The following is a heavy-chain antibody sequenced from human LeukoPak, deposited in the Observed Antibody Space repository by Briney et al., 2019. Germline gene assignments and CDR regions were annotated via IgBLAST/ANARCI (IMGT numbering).Heavy chain of an antibody. CDR2: TYTGAT. D-gene: IGHD3/OR15-3a*01. J-gene: IGHJ4*02. CDR1: GFTFSSYW. V-gene: IGHV3-74*01. Sequence: GRSLRLSCAASGFTFSSYWMHWVRQAPGKGLVWVSRTYTGATYYADSVKGRFTISRDNAKNTLYLQLNSLRAEDTAVYYCVRGGTGHGNFDYWGQGTRAPVSS. CDR3: VRGGTGHGNFDY.